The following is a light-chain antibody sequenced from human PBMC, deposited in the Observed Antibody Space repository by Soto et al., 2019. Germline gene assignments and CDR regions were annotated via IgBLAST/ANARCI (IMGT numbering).Light chain of an antibody. V-gene: IGKV3-20*01. CDR1: QSVSSSY. CDR2: GPS. Sequence: EIVLTQSPGTLSLSPGERATLSCRASQSVSSSYLAWYQQKPGQAPRLLIYGPSSRATGIPDRFSGSGSGSDFTLTISRLEPEDFAVYYCQQYGSSPATFGPGTRLEIK. CDR3: QQYGSSPAT. J-gene: IGKJ5*01.